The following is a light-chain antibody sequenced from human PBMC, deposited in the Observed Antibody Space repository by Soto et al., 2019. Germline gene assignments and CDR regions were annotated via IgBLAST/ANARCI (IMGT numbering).Light chain of an antibody. J-gene: IGLJ1*01. CDR1: SSDVGSYNL. CDR2: EGT. CDR3: CSYAGSIPYV. V-gene: IGLV2-23*01. Sequence: SALTQPASVSGSPGQSITISCTGTSSDVGSYNLVSWYQQHPGKAPKLMIYEGTKRPSGVSNRFSGSKSGNTASLTISGLQAEDEADYYCCSYAGSIPYVFGTGTKLTVL.